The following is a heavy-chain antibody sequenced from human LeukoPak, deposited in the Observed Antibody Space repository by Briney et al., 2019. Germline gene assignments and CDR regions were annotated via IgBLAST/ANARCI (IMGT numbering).Heavy chain of an antibody. V-gene: IGHV5-10-1*01. CDR1: GYSFTSYW. Sequence: PGESLKISCKGSGYSFTSYWISWVLQMPGKGLEWMGRIDPSDSYTNYSPSFQGHVTISADKSISTAYLQWSSLKASDTAMYYCARHNIGGFRDGYNPYEYWGQGTLVTVSS. CDR3: ARHNIGGFRDGYNPYEY. CDR2: IDPSDSYT. D-gene: IGHD5-24*01. J-gene: IGHJ4*02.